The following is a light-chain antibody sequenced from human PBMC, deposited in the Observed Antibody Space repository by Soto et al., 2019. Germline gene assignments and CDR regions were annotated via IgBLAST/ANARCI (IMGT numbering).Light chain of an antibody. V-gene: IGKV3-11*01. CDR2: DAS. Sequence: ENVLTQSPATLSLSPGESATLSCRASQSVSSYLAWYQQKPGQAPRLLIYDASRRATGIPARFSGSGSGTDFTLTISSLEPEDFAVYYCQQRSNWPVTFGQGTKVEIK. J-gene: IGKJ1*01. CDR3: QQRSNWPVT. CDR1: QSVSSY.